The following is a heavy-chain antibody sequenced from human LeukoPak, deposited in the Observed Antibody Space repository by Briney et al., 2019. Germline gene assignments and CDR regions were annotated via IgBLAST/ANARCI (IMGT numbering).Heavy chain of an antibody. D-gene: IGHD6-19*01. Sequence: PGGSLRLSCAASGFTFDDYAMHWVRQAPGKGLKWVSGISWNSGSIGYADSVKGRFTISRDNAKNSLYLQMNSLRAEDTALYYCAKDQLEYSSGWFDYWGQGTLVTVSS. V-gene: IGHV3-9*01. CDR3: AKDQLEYSSGWFDY. J-gene: IGHJ4*02. CDR2: ISWNSGSI. CDR1: GFTFDDYA.